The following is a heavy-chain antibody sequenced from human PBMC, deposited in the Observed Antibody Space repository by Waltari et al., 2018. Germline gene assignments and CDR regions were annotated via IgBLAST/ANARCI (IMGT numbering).Heavy chain of an antibody. Sequence: QVQLVQSGAAVKKPGSAVKVSCKASGGTLSSYAISWVRQAPGQGLEWMGGIIPIFGTANYAQKFQGRVTITADESTSTAYMELSSLRSEDTAVYYCARNLGGITMVRGVFYGMDVWGQGTTVTVSS. CDR3: ARNLGGITMVRGVFYGMDV. CDR2: IIPIFGTA. V-gene: IGHV1-69*01. D-gene: IGHD3-10*01. CDR1: GGTLSSYA. J-gene: IGHJ6*02.